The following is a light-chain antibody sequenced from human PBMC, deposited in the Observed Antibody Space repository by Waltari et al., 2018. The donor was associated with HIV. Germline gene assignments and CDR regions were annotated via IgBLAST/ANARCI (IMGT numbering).Light chain of an antibody. CDR3: CSYAGSCV. CDR1: SSDVGGSTS. V-gene: IGLV2-11*01. J-gene: IGLJ1*01. Sequence: QSALTQPRSVSGSPGQSVTISCTGTSSDVGGSTSASCSQQHPGKAPNLMLYDVSKRPSGVPDRFSGSKSGNTASRTISVLQAEDEADYYCCSYAGSCVFGTGTKVTVL. CDR2: DVS.